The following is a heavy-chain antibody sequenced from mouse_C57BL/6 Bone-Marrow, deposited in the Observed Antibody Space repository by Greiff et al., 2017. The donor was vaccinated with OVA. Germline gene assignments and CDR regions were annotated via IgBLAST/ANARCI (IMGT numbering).Heavy chain of an antibody. CDR2: ISNGGGST. J-gene: IGHJ3*01. CDR3: ASRYDGAY. Sequence: EVQVVESGGGLVQPGGSLKLSCAASGFTFSDYYMYWVRQTPEKRLEWVAYISNGGGSTYYPDTVKGRFTISRDNAKNTLYLQMSRLKSEDTAMYYCASRYDGAYWGQGTLVTVSA. D-gene: IGHD2-3*01. V-gene: IGHV5-12*01. CDR1: GFTFSDYY.